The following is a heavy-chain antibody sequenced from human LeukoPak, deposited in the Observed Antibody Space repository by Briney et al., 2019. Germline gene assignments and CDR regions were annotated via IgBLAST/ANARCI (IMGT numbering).Heavy chain of an antibody. Sequence: SVKVSCKASGGTFRSFAINWVRQAPGKGLEWMGGIIPMINTPKYAQRFQGRVSITADESTSTGYMEVSSLRSEDTAVYYCAIFQGTYGDNDNDFWGQGTLVTVSS. CDR1: GGTFRSFA. D-gene: IGHD4-17*01. CDR2: IIPMINTP. CDR3: AIFQGTYGDNDNDF. V-gene: IGHV1-69*01. J-gene: IGHJ4*02.